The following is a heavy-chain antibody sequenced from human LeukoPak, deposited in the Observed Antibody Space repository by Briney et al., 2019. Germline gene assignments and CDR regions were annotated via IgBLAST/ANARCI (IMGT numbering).Heavy chain of an antibody. CDR3: ARPTYYDNSGYYY. V-gene: IGHV4-39*01. D-gene: IGHD3-22*01. Sequence: SETLSRTCTVSGGSISSSNYYWVWIRQPPGKGLEWVGSIYYSGSTYYNPSLKSRVTISVDTSKNQFSLKLSSVTAADTAVYYCARPTYYDNSGYYYWGQGTLVTVSS. J-gene: IGHJ4*02. CDR2: IYYSGST. CDR1: GGSISSSNYY.